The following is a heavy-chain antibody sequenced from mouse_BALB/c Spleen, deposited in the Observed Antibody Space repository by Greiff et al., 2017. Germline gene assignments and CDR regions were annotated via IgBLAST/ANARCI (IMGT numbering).Heavy chain of an antibody. Sequence: EVKVEESGPGLVKPSQSLSLTCTVTGYSITSDYAWNWIRQFPGNKLEWMGYISYSGSTSYNPSLKSRISITRDTSKNQFFLQLNSVTTEDTATYYCASHYYGYDYFDYWGQGTTLTVSS. J-gene: IGHJ2*01. CDR1: GYSITSDYA. CDR3: ASHYYGYDYFDY. V-gene: IGHV3-2*02. CDR2: ISYSGST. D-gene: IGHD1-2*01.